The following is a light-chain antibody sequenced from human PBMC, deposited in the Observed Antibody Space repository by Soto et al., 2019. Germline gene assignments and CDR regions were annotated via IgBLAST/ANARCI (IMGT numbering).Light chain of an antibody. J-gene: IGKJ1*01. V-gene: IGKV1-5*03. CDR2: KSS. CDR3: QQYKIYSPRNP. CDR1: QSISSW. Sequence: DIQMTQSPSTLSASVGDRVTITCRASQSISSWLAWYQQKPGKAPKLLIYKSSYLESGVPSRFSGSGSGTEFTLTISSLQPADFATYYCQQYKIYSPRNPFGQGTKVEIK.